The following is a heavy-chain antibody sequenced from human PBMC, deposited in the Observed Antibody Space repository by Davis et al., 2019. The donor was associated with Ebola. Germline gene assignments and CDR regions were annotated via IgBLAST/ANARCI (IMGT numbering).Heavy chain of an antibody. CDR1: GITFSTYW. CDR2: IKPDGSDK. J-gene: IGHJ4*02. D-gene: IGHD7-27*01. Sequence: GESLKISCAASGITFSTYWMNWVRQPPGKGLEWVANIKPDGSDKYYVDSMKGRFTISRDNAKSSLYLQMNSLRAEDTAMYYCARDIHWARGDWGQGTLVTVSS. CDR3: ARDIHWARGD. V-gene: IGHV3-7*01.